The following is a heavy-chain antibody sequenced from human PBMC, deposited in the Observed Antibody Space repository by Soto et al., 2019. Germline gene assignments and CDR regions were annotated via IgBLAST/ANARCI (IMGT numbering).Heavy chain of an antibody. D-gene: IGHD4-17*01. J-gene: IGHJ4*02. CDR3: AKRQGDYGIFDY. V-gene: IGHV3-9*01. CDR2: ISWNSGSI. Sequence: EVQLVESGGGLVQPGRSLRLSCAASGFTFDDYAMHWVRQAPGKGLEWVSGISWNSGSIGYADSVKGRFTISRDNAKNSLYLQMNSLRAEDTAVYYCAKRQGDYGIFDYWGQGTLVTVSS. CDR1: GFTFDDYA.